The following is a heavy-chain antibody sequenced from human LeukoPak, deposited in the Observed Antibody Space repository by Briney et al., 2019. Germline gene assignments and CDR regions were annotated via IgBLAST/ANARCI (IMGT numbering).Heavy chain of an antibody. CDR1: GFTVRRSY. Sequence: GGSLRLSCVASGFTVRRSYMNWVRQAPGKGLEWVSVIHSDGNTYYADSVKGRFTISRDNSNNTLYLQMNSLRAEDTAVYYCAKLTTSWGQGTLVTVSS. V-gene: IGHV3-53*01. D-gene: IGHD4-11*01. CDR3: AKLTTS. J-gene: IGHJ4*02. CDR2: IHSDGNT.